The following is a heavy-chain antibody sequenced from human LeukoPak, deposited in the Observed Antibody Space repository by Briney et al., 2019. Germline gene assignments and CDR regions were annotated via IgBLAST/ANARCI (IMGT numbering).Heavy chain of an antibody. CDR2: IYYSGST. V-gene: IGHV4-59*01. CDR1: GGSISSYY. Sequence: SETLSLTCTVSGGSISSYYWSWIRQPPGEGLEWIGYIYYSGSTNCNPPLKSRVTISVDTSKNQFSLKLSSVTAADTAVYYCARATLKAGNDAFDIWGQGTMVTVSS. CDR3: ARATLKAGNDAFDI. D-gene: IGHD5-12*01. J-gene: IGHJ3*02.